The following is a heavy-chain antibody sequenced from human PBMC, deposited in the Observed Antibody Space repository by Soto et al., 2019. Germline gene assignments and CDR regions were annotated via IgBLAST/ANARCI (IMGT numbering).Heavy chain of an antibody. CDR1: GGSISSSSYY. V-gene: IGHV4-39*01. D-gene: IGHD3-9*01. CDR2: IYYSGST. Sequence: SETLSLTCTVSGGSISSSSYYWGWIRQPPGKGLEWIGSIYYSGSTYYNPSLKSRVTISVGTSKNQFSLKLSSVTAADTAVYYCARHVALRYFDWSNYFDYWGQGTLVTVSS. J-gene: IGHJ4*02. CDR3: ARHVALRYFDWSNYFDY.